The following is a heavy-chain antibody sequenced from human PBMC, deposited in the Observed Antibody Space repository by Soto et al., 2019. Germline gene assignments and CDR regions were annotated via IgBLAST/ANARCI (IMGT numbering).Heavy chain of an antibody. J-gene: IGHJ4*02. CDR3: ARGPGDYNFDY. V-gene: IGHV3-48*01. CDR1: GFTFSSYS. CDR2: ISSSSSTI. D-gene: IGHD3-10*01. Sequence: GGSLRLSCAASGFTFSSYSMNWVRQAPGKGLEWVSYISSSSSTIYYADSVKGRFTISRDNAKNSLYLQMNSLRAEDTAVYYCARGPGDYNFDYWGQGTLVTVSS.